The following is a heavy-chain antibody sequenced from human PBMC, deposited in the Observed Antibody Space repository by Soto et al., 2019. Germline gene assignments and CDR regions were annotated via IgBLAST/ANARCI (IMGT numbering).Heavy chain of an antibody. CDR3: AREVGTVHTNFAY. J-gene: IGHJ4*02. CDR1: RHGGACSSAA. CDR2: TYYRSKWYN. D-gene: IGHD2-2*01. Sequence: AQSLARTCAVSRHGGACSSAACHCIGQAPSRGLEWLGRTYYRSKWYNDYAVSVKSRITINPDTSKNQFSLQLNSVTPEDTAVYYCAREVGTVHTNFAYWGQGTLVTVSS. V-gene: IGHV6-1*01.